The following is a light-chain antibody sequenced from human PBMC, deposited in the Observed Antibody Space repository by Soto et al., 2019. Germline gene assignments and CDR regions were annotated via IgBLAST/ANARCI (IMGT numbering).Light chain of an antibody. CDR1: QSVSST. Sequence: EIVMTQSPATLSVSPGERATLSCRASQSVSSTVAWYQQKPGQAPRLLIYGASTRATGIPARFSGSGSGTEFTLTISSLQSEDFAVYFCQQYKDWPTTFGQGTKVDIK. CDR2: GAS. V-gene: IGKV3-15*01. J-gene: IGKJ1*01. CDR3: QQYKDWPTT.